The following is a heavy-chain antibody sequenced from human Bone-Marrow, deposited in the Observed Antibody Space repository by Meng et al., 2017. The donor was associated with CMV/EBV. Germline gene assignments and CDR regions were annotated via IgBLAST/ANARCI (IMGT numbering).Heavy chain of an antibody. CDR3: AKDIGYCSSTSCYTGID. Sequence: SLKISCAASGFTFDDYAMHWVRQAPGKGLEWVSGISWNSGSIGYADSVKGRFTISRDNAKNYLYLQMNSLRAEDTALYYCAKDIGYCSSTSCYTGIDWGQGTLVTVSS. D-gene: IGHD2-2*02. V-gene: IGHV3-9*01. CDR2: ISWNSGSI. CDR1: GFTFDDYA. J-gene: IGHJ4*02.